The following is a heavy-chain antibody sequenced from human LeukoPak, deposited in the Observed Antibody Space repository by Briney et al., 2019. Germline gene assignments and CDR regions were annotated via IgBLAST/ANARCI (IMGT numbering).Heavy chain of an antibody. J-gene: IGHJ6*04. CDR1: GFTFSSYA. CDR2: ISGSGGST. V-gene: IGHV3-23*01. CDR3: AKGSEEDYYYYGMDV. Sequence: GGSLRLSCAASGFTFSSYAMSWVRQAPGKGLEWVSAISGSGGSTYYADSVKGRFTISRDNSKNTLYLQMNSLRAEDTAVYYCAKGSEEDYYYYGMDVWGEGTTVTVSS. D-gene: IGHD6-25*01.